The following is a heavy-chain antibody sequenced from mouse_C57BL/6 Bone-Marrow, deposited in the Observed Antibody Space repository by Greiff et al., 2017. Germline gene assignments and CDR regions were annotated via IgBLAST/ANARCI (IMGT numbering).Heavy chain of an antibody. CDR2: ISYDGSN. CDR3: ARYLWFAY. V-gene: IGHV3-6*01. Sequence: ESGPGLVKPSQSLSLTCSVTGYSITSGYYWNWIRQFPGNKLEWMGYISYDGSNNYNPSLKNRISITRDTSKNQFFLKLNSVTTEDTATYYCARYLWFAYWGQGTLVTVSA. CDR1: GYSITSGYY. J-gene: IGHJ3*01.